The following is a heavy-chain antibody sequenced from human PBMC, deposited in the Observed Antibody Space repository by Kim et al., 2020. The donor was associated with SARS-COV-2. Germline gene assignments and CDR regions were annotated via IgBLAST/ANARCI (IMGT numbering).Heavy chain of an antibody. CDR3: ARHVSAAGRGGRFDP. J-gene: IGHJ5*02. D-gene: IGHD6-13*01. Sequence: SETLSLTCTVSGGSISSSSYYWGWIRQPPGKGLEWIGSIYYSGSTYYNPSLKSRVTISVDTSKNQFSLKLSSVTAADTAVYYCARHVSAAGRGGRFDPWGQGTLVTVSS. CDR2: IYYSGST. CDR1: GGSISSSSYY. V-gene: IGHV4-39*01.